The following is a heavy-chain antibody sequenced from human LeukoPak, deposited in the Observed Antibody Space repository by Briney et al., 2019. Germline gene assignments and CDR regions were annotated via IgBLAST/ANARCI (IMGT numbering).Heavy chain of an antibody. CDR3: ATTRGGNYHWDY. J-gene: IGHJ4*02. CDR1: GYSFTCYW. Sequence: GESLKISCQGSGYSFTCYWIGWVRQMPGKGLEWMGIMYPLNSDIRYKPSFEGQVTMSADMSIKTAYLQWSSLKASDTAIYYCATTRGGNYHWDYWGQGTLATVSS. V-gene: IGHV5-51*01. D-gene: IGHD3-16*01. CDR2: MYPLNSDI.